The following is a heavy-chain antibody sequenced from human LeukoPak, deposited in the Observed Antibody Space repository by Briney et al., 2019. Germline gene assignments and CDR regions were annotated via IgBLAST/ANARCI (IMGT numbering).Heavy chain of an antibody. CDR2: IYHSGST. Sequence: PSETLSLTXAVSGYSISSGYYWDWIRPPPGKGLEWIGSIYHSGSTYYNPSLKSRVTISVDTSKNQFSLKLSSVTAADTAVYYCARRGFGWYDSSGYMFDYWGQGTLITVSS. CDR3: ARRGFGWYDSSGYMFDY. D-gene: IGHD3-22*01. J-gene: IGHJ4*02. CDR1: GYSISSGYY. V-gene: IGHV4-38-2*01.